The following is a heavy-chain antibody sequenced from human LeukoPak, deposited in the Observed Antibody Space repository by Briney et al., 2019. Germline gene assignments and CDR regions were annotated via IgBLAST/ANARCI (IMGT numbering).Heavy chain of an antibody. J-gene: IGHJ4*02. D-gene: IGHD3-9*01. Sequence: ASVKVSCKASGYTFTTYDINWVRQAPGQGLEWMGWISAYNGNTNYAQKLQGRVTMTTDTSTSTAYMELRSLRSDDTAVYYCARAEEYYDILTGSYYFDYWGQGTLVTVSS. CDR2: ISAYNGNT. CDR3: ARAEEYYDILTGSYYFDY. CDR1: GYTFTTYD. V-gene: IGHV1-18*01.